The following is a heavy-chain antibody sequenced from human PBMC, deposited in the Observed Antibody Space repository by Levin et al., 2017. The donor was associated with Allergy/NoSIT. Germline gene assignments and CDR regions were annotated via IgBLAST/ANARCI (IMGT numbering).Heavy chain of an antibody. J-gene: IGHJ3*02. CDR1: RFTFTNYA. V-gene: IGHV3-23*01. Sequence: PGGSLRLSCAASRFTFTNYAMSWVRQAPGKGLEWVSGIHDSGRYTYYADSVKGRFTISRDNSKNTLYLQMNSLRAEDTAVYYCAKFARPAGAYDSSDAYDIWGQGTMVTVSS. D-gene: IGHD3-22*01. CDR3: AKFARPAGAYDSSDAYDI. CDR2: IHDSGRYT.